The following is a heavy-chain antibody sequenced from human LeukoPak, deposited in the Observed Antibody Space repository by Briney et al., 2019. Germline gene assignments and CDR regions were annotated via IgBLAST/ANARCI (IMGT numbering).Heavy chain of an antibody. CDR1: GYSFTSYW. CDR3: ARHFRENGGYHRSLDY. Sequence: GESLKISCKGSGYSFTSYWIGWVRQMPGKGLEWMGIIYPGDSDTRYSPSFQGQVTISADKSISTAYLQWSSLKASDTAMYYCARHFRENGGYHRSLDYWGQGTLVTVSS. V-gene: IGHV5-51*01. J-gene: IGHJ4*02. D-gene: IGHD4-17*01. CDR2: IYPGDSDT.